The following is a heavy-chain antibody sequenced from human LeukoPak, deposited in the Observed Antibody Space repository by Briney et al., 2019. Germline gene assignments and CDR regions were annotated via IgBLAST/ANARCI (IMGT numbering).Heavy chain of an antibody. Sequence: SQTLSLTCAISGDSVSRDSIAWNWIRQSPSRGLEWLGRTYYKSAWYNDYAVSVKGRIIINPDTSKNQFSLQLNSVTPEDTAVYYCARGTGWPQFDYWGQGALVTVSS. CDR1: GDSVSRDSIA. D-gene: IGHD6-19*01. CDR3: ARGTGWPQFDY. CDR2: TYYKSAWYN. J-gene: IGHJ4*02. V-gene: IGHV6-1*01.